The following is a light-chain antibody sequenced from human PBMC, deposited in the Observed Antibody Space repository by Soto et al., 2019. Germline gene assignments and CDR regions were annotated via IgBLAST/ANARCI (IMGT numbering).Light chain of an antibody. Sequence: QSVLTQPASVSGSPGQSITISCTGTSSDVGYDNYVSWFQQHPGKAPKLMIYEVSRRPSGVSNRFSGSNSANTASLTISGLQSEDEADYYYTSHTASSTWVFGGGTKLTVL. V-gene: IGLV2-14*01. CDR3: TSHTASSTWV. CDR1: SSDVGYDNY. CDR2: EVS. J-gene: IGLJ3*02.